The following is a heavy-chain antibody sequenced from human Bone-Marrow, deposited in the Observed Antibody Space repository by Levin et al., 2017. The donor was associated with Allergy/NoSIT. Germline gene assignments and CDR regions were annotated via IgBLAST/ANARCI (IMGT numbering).Heavy chain of an antibody. J-gene: IGHJ5*02. CDR2: TYYRSKWYN. Sequence: SETLSLTCAISGDSVSSNSAAWNWIRQSPSRGLEWLGRTYYRSKWYNDYAVSVKSRITINPDTSKNQFSLQLNSVTPEDTAVYYCARGDRNCSSTSCYIYYDFWSGYSNWFDPWGQGTLVTVSS. V-gene: IGHV6-1*01. D-gene: IGHD3-3*01. CDR1: GDSVSSNSAA. CDR3: ARGDRNCSSTSCYIYYDFWSGYSNWFDP.